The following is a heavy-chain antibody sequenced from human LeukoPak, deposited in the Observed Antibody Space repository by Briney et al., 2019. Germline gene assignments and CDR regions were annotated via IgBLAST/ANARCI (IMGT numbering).Heavy chain of an antibody. Sequence: ASVKVSCKVSGYTLTELSMHWVRQAPGKGLEWMGGFDPEDGETIYAQKFQGRVTITADESTSTAYMELSSLRSEDTAVYYCARGGKWELLRPTEYYFDYWGQGTLVTVSS. CDR1: GYTLTELS. CDR2: FDPEDGET. V-gene: IGHV1-24*01. D-gene: IGHD1-26*01. CDR3: ARGGKWELLRPTEYYFDY. J-gene: IGHJ4*02.